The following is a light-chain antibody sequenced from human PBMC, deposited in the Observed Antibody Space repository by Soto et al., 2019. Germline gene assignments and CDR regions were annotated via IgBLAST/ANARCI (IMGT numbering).Light chain of an antibody. CDR3: QQYNGWTLC. V-gene: IGKV3-15*01. CDR1: QSVSSN. J-gene: IGKJ4*01. Sequence: ERGMRQCPAALSLSPGERATLSCRASQSVSSNLAWYQQKPGQAPRLLIYGASTRATGIPARFSVSGSGTDFTTTISCVHGKAVAPHYRQQYNGWTLCFGGGTRVEIK. CDR2: GAS.